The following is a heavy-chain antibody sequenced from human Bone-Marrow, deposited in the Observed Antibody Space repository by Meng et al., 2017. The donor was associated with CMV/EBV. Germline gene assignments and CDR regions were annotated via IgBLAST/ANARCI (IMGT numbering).Heavy chain of an antibody. Sequence: LKISCAASGFTFDDYAMHWDRQAPGKGLEWVSGISWNSGSIGYADSVKGRFTISRDNAKNSLYLQMSSLRAEDTALYYCAKDIRYSSGWYRISGFDYWGQGTLVTVSS. CDR2: ISWNSGSI. V-gene: IGHV3-9*01. J-gene: IGHJ4*02. CDR3: AKDIRYSSGWYRISGFDY. D-gene: IGHD6-19*01. CDR1: GFTFDDYA.